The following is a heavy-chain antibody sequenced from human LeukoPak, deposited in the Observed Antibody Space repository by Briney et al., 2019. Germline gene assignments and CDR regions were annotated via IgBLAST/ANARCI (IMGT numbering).Heavy chain of an antibody. CDR1: GFTFSSYA. D-gene: IGHD4-17*01. J-gene: IGHJ1*01. Sequence: GGSLRLSCAASGFTFSSYAMSWVRQAPGKGLEWVSAISGSGGSTYYADSVKGRFTISRDNSKNTLYLQMNSLRAEDTAVYYCANSHEDYGDYPEYFQHWGQGTLVTVSS. CDR2: ISGSGGST. V-gene: IGHV3-23*01. CDR3: ANSHEDYGDYPEYFQH.